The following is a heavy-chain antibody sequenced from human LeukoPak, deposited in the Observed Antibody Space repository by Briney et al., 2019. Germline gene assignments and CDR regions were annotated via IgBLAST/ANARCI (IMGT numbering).Heavy chain of an antibody. Sequence: PGGSLRLSCAASGFTFSSYGMHWVRQAPGKGLEWVAVIWYDGSNKYYADSVKGRFTISRDNSKNTLYLQMNSLRAEDTAVHYCARVGYSYALYYFDYWGQGTLVTVSS. CDR1: GFTFSSYG. CDR3: ARVGYSYALYYFDY. V-gene: IGHV3-33*01. D-gene: IGHD5-18*01. CDR2: IWYDGSNK. J-gene: IGHJ4*02.